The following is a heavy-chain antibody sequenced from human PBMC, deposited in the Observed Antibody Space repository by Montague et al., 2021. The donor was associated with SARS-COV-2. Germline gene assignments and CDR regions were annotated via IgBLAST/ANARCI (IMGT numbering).Heavy chain of an antibody. CDR2: IDRDDDK. D-gene: IGHD6-13*01. Sequence: PALVKPTQTLTLTCTFSGFSFSTSGMCVSWIRQPPGKALEWLARIDRDDDKYYSTSLKTRLTISKDTSKNQVVLTMTNMDPVDTATYYCARILVAAAGSPFDPWGQGTLVTVSS. V-gene: IGHV2-70*11. CDR1: GFSFSTSGMC. CDR3: ARILVAAAGSPFDP. J-gene: IGHJ5*02.